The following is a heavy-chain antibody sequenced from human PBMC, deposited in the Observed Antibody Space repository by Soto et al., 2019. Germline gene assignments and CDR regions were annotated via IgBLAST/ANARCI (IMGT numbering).Heavy chain of an antibody. D-gene: IGHD3-3*01. Sequence: SETLSLTCAVSGGSISSSNWWSWVRQPPGKGLEWIGEIYHSGSTNYNPSLKSRVTISVDKSKNQFSLKLSSVTAADTAVYYCARDLGLRFLEWLFPYYYYGMDVWGQGTTVTVS. CDR3: ARDLGLRFLEWLFPYYYYGMDV. CDR2: IYHSGST. V-gene: IGHV4-4*02. J-gene: IGHJ6*02. CDR1: GGSISSSNW.